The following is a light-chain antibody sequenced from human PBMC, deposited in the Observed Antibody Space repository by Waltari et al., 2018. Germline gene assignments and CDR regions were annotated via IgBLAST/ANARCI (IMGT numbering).Light chain of an antibody. V-gene: IGLV2-11*01. J-gene: IGLJ2*01. CDR1: SSDVGAFDY. Sequence: QSALTQPRSVSGSPGQSVTISCTGTSSDVGAFDYVSWYQRYPGKAPKLMIEDVNKRPSGVPDRFSGSKSGNTASLTISGLQAEDEAVYYCCSYAGTYILIFGGGTKLTVL. CDR3: CSYAGTYILI. CDR2: DVN.